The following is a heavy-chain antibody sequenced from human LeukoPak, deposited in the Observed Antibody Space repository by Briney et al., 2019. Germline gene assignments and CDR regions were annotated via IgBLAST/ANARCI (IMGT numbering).Heavy chain of an antibody. D-gene: IGHD3-22*01. Sequence: SETLSLTCTVSGGSISSSSYYWGWIRQPPGKGLEWIGSIYYSGSTYYNPSLKGRVTISVDTSKNQFSLKLSSVTAADTAVYYCARHRNPLYYDSSGYYLGVGWFDPWGQGTLVTVSS. CDR2: IYYSGST. V-gene: IGHV4-39*01. CDR1: GGSISSSSYY. J-gene: IGHJ5*02. CDR3: ARHRNPLYYDSSGYYLGVGWFDP.